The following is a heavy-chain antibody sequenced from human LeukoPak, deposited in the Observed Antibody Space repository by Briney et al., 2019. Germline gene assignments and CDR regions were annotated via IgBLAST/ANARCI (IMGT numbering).Heavy chain of an antibody. V-gene: IGHV1-8*03. CDR1: GYTFTTYD. J-gene: IGHJ6*03. CDR3: ARTFPEYYDFWSGYWADYYYYMDV. D-gene: IGHD3-3*01. Sequence: ASVKVSCKASGYTFTTYDINWVQQATGQGLEWMGWMNPNSGNTGYAQKFQGRVTITRNTSISTAYMELSSLRSEDTAVYYCARTFPEYYDFWSGYWADYYYYMDVWGKGTTVTVSS. CDR2: MNPNSGNT.